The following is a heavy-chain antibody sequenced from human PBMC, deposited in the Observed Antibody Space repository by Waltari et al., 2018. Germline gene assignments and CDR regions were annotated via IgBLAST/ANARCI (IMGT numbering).Heavy chain of an antibody. CDR2: IRPNDGAT. CDR3: AREGTTSGDDAFDI. J-gene: IGHJ3*02. D-gene: IGHD3-16*01. Sequence: QVQLVQSGAEVKKPGASVKVSCKTSGYSFSGYYLHWVRQAPGQGFEWMGWIRPNDGATKYAQKFQGRVTMTRDTSISTAYMELNRLRSDDTAVYYCAREGTTSGDDAFDIWGQGTMVTVSS. V-gene: IGHV1-2*02. CDR1: GYSFSGYY.